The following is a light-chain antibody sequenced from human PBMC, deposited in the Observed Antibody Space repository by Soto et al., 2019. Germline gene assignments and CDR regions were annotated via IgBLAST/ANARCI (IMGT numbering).Light chain of an antibody. CDR3: RSYAVSNSVV. Sequence: QSVLTQPPSASGSPGQSVTISCTGTSRDVGAFNFVSWYQQHPGKAPKPLIFEVTKRPSGVPDRFSASKSGNTASLIVSGLHAEDEADYYCRSYAVSNSVVFGGGTKLTVL. J-gene: IGLJ2*01. CDR1: SRDVGAFNF. CDR2: EVT. V-gene: IGLV2-8*01.